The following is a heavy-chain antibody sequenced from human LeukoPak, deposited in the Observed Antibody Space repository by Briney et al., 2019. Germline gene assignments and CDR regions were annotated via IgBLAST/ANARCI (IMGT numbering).Heavy chain of an antibody. V-gene: IGHV3-11*04. CDR1: GFTFSAYY. CDR3: ARDIYCSGGSCGNFDL. D-gene: IGHD2-15*01. J-gene: IGHJ2*01. Sequence: PGGSLSLSCAASGFTFSAYYLSWIRQPPGKGLEWVSYISSSGSTIYYADSVKGRFTISRDNAKNSLYLQMNSLRAEDTAVYYCARDIYCSGGSCGNFDLWGRGTLVTVSS. CDR2: ISSSGSTI.